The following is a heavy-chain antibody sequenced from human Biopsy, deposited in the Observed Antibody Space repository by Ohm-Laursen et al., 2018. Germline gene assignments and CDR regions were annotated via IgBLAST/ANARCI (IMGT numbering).Heavy chain of an antibody. J-gene: IGHJ5*02. CDR3: ARGYSRRVSIFEASIYWFDT. V-gene: IGHV1-8*01. CDR1: GYSFSTYD. CDR2: MIPISGKT. Sequence: GASVKVSCKASGYSFSTYDVNWVRQARGQGLEWMGWMIPISGKTGYAQRFQCRVTLTMNTSISTAYMELSGLRSVDTAVYFCARGYSRRVSIFEASIYWFDTWGQGTLVTVSS. D-gene: IGHD6-6*01.